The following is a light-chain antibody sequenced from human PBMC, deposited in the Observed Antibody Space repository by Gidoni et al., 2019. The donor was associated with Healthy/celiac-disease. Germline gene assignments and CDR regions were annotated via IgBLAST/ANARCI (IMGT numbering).Light chain of an antibody. V-gene: IGLV6-57*02. CDR3: QSYDSSNRV. Sequence: NFMLTQPHSVSESPGKTVTISCTGSSGSIASNYVQWYQQRPGSAPTTVIYEDNQRPSGAPDRFSGSIDSSSNSASLTISGLKTEDEADYYCQSYDSSNRVFGGGTKLTVL. J-gene: IGLJ3*02. CDR2: EDN. CDR1: SGSIASNY.